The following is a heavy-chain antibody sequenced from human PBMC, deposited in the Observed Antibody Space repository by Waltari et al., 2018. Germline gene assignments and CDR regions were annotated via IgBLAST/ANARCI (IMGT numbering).Heavy chain of an antibody. Sequence: EVQLIQSGAEVQKPGATVKISCKASANTFTDYYIHWVQQAPGKGLVWMGLIDPEDGETVYAENFQGRVTITADRSTDTVYMELSSVRSEDTAVYYCSTRSFGVVNAFDIWGQGTMVIVSS. D-gene: IGHD3-3*01. CDR3: STRSFGVVNAFDI. V-gene: IGHV1-69-2*01. J-gene: IGHJ3*02. CDR1: ANTFTDYY. CDR2: IDPEDGET.